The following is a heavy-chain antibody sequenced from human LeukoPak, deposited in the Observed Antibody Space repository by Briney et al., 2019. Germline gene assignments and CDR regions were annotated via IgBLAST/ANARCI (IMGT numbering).Heavy chain of an antibody. Sequence: GGSLRLSCAASGFTFSSYSMNWVRQAPGKGLEWVSSISSSSSYIYYADSVKGRFTISRDNAKNSLYLQMNSLRAEDTAVYYCASAYWSSGKGDYWSQGTLVTVSS. CDR1: GFTFSSYS. V-gene: IGHV3-21*01. D-gene: IGHD2-8*02. J-gene: IGHJ4*02. CDR2: ISSSSSYI. CDR3: ASAYWSSGKGDY.